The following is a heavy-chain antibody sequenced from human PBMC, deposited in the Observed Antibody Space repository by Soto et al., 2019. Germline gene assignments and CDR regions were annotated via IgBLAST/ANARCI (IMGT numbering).Heavy chain of an antibody. CDR2: ISAYNGNT. V-gene: IGHV1-18*04. Sequence: ASVKVSCKASGYTFTSYGISWVRQAPGQGLEWMGWISAYNGNTNYAQKLQGRVTMTTDTSTSTAYMELRSLRSDDTAVYYCARDIVATDYYYYGMDVWGQGTTVTAP. J-gene: IGHJ6*02. D-gene: IGHD5-12*01. CDR3: ARDIVATDYYYYGMDV. CDR1: GYTFTSYG.